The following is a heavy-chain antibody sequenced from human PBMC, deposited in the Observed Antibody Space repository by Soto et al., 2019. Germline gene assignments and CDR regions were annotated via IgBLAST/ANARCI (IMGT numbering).Heavy chain of an antibody. D-gene: IGHD2-2*01. V-gene: IGHV3-30*18. J-gene: IGHJ6*01. Sequence: GGSLRLSCAASGFTFSSYGMHWVRQAPGKGLEWVAVISYDGSNKYYADSVKGRFTISRDNSKNTLYLQMNSLRDEDTAVYYCSKDSYCSSTSCYDYYYYGMDVWGQGTTVTVSS. CDR2: ISYDGSNK. CDR3: SKDSYCSSTSCYDYYYYGMDV. CDR1: GFTFSSYG.